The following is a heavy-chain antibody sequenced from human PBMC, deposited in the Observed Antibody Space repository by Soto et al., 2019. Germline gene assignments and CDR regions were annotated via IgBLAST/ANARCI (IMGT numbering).Heavy chain of an antibody. V-gene: IGHV3-15*01. Sequence: VGSLRLSCAASVFTFSNAWMSCVRHAPGKGLEWVGRIKSKTDGGTTDYAAPVKGRFTTSRDDSKNTLYLQMNSLKTEDTAVYYCTTDAVGPTVGWGQGTLVKVSS. J-gene: IGHJ4*02. CDR3: TTDAVGPTVG. D-gene: IGHD1-26*01. CDR1: VFTFSNAW. CDR2: IKSKTDGGTT.